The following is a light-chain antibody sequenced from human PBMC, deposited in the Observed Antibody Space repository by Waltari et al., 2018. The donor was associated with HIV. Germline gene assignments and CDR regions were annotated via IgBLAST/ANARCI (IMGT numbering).Light chain of an antibody. J-gene: IGKJ1*01. CDR1: QDIGNY. CDR2: AAS. CDR3: QQSYSTSWT. V-gene: IGKV1-39*01. Sequence: DIQMTQSPSSLSASVGDRVTITCRASQDIGNYLNWYQQKPGRAPKVLIYAASSLQRGVPSRFSGSRSGTDFALTISSLQPEAFATYYCQQSYSTSWTFGPGTKVEI.